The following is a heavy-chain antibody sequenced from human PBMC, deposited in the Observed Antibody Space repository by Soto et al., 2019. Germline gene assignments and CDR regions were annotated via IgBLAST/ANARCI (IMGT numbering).Heavy chain of an antibody. Sequence: EVQLVESGGGLVQPGGSLRLSCAASGFTFSDHYMDWVRQAPGKGLEWVDRTRNKANSYTTEYAASVKGRFTISRDESKNTLYLQMNSLKSEDTAVYYCARSYGSRLGYWGQGTLVTVSS. J-gene: IGHJ4*02. CDR3: ARSYGSRLGY. D-gene: IGHD6-19*01. CDR2: TRNKANSYTT. V-gene: IGHV3-72*01. CDR1: GFTFSDHY.